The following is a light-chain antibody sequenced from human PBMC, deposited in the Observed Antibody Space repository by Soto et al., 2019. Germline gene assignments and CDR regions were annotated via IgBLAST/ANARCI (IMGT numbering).Light chain of an antibody. V-gene: IGKV3-20*01. CDR3: QQYGSWT. Sequence: EIVLTQSPGTLSVSPGERATLSCRASQTISSNNLAWYQQKPGQAPSLLIYGTSSRATGIPDRFSGSGSGTDFPLISSRLEPEDSAIYYCQQYGSWTFGQGTKVEI. J-gene: IGKJ1*01. CDR1: QTISSNN. CDR2: GTS.